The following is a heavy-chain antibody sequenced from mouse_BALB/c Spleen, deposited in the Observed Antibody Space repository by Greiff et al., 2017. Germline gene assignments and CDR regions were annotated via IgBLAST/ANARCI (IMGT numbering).Heavy chain of an antibody. Sequence: QVQLQQSGAELVRPGVSVKISCKGSGYTFTDYAMHWVKQSHAKSLEWIGVISTYYGDASYNQKSKGKATMTVDKSSSTAYMELARLTSEDSAIYYCASGDYFDYWGQGTTLTVSS. J-gene: IGHJ2*01. CDR2: ISTYYGDA. CDR3: ASGDYFDY. CDR1: GYTFTDYA. V-gene: IGHV1S137*01.